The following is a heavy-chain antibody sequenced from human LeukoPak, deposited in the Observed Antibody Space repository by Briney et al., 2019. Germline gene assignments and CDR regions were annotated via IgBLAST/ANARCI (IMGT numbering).Heavy chain of an antibody. Sequence: GGSLRLSCAASGFSVSSNYMGWVRQTPGKGLECVSLIYSGGNTYYADSVKGRFTISRDHSKNTLYLQMNTLRAEDTAVYYCARRAGAYSHPYDYWGQGTLVTVSS. D-gene: IGHD4/OR15-4a*01. J-gene: IGHJ4*02. V-gene: IGHV3-53*01. CDR1: GFSVSSNY. CDR2: IYSGGNT. CDR3: ARRAGAYSHPYDY.